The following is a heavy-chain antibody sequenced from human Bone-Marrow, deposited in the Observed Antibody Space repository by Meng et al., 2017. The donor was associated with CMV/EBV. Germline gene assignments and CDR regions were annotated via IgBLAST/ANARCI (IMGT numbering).Heavy chain of an antibody. J-gene: IGHJ6*02. V-gene: IGHV1-2*02. CDR3: ARSPPPIFTVTTIYYYYGMAV. Sequence: ASVKVSCKASGGTFSSYTISWVRQAPGQGLEWMGCINPKSGVTYYSQKFQGRVTMTGDTTIITAYMDLSRLRSDDTAVYYCARSPPPIFTVTTIYYYYGMAVWGQGTTVTVSS. D-gene: IGHD4-17*01. CDR1: GGTFSSYT. CDR2: INPKSGVT.